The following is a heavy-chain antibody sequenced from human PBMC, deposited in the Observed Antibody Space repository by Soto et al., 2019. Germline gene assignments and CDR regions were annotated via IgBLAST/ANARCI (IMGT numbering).Heavy chain of an antibody. Sequence: GGSLRLSCAASGFTFSSYAMSWVRRAPGKGLEWVSAISGSGGSTYYAASVKGRFTISRDNSKNTLYLQMNSLRAEDTAVYYCAKDPKPSIAAAGYFDYWGQGTLVTVSS. CDR2: ISGSGGST. CDR1: GFTFSSYA. V-gene: IGHV3-23*01. D-gene: IGHD6-13*01. CDR3: AKDPKPSIAAAGYFDY. J-gene: IGHJ4*02.